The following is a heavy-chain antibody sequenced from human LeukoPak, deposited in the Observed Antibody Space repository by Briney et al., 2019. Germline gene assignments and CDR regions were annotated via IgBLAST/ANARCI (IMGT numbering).Heavy chain of an antibody. CDR2: ISGSGDST. D-gene: IGHD3-3*01. CDR1: RFTFSSYA. CDR3: AKNQYYDFWSGYGGGYFDY. J-gene: IGHJ4*02. V-gene: IGHV3-23*01. Sequence: GGSLRLSCAASRFTFSSYAMSWVRQAPGKGLESVSAISGSGDSTYYADSVKGRFTISRDNSKNTLYLQMNSLRAEDAAVYYCAKNQYYDFWSGYGGGYFDYWGQGTLVTVSS.